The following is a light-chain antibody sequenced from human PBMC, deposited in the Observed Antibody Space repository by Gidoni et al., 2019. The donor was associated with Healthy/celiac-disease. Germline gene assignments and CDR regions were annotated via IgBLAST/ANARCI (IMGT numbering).Light chain of an antibody. CDR2: AAS. CDR3: QKYNSAPPWT. J-gene: IGKJ1*01. Sequence: DIQMTQSPSSLSASVGDRVTITCRASQSISNYVAWYQQKPGKVPKLLIYAASTLQSWVPSRFSGSGSGTDFTLTISSLQPEDVATYYCQKYNSAPPWTFGQGTKVEIK. V-gene: IGKV1-27*01. CDR1: QSISNY.